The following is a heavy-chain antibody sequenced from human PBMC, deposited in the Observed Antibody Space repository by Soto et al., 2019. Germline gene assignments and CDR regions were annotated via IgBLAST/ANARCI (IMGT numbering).Heavy chain of an antibody. CDR3: ARHGDSSSPNWFDP. CDR2: IDPSDSYT. V-gene: IGHV5-10-1*01. D-gene: IGHD6-6*01. CDR1: GYSFPIYW. J-gene: IGHJ5*02. Sequence: GESLKISCNGSGYSFPIYWISWVRQMPGKGLEWMGRIDPSDSYTNYSPSFQGHDTISADKSISTAYLQWSSLKASDTAMYFCARHGDSSSPNWFDPWGQGTLVTVSS.